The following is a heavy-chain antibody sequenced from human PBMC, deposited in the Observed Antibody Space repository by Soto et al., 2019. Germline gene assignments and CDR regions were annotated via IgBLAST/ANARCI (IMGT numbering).Heavy chain of an antibody. J-gene: IGHJ6*02. CDR3: ARDGCSSTSCYYYYGIDV. CDR1: GYTFTGYY. CDR2: INPNSGGT. V-gene: IGHV1-2*04. D-gene: IGHD2-2*01. Sequence: ASVKVSCKASGYTFTGYYMHWVRQAPGQGLEWMGWINPNSGGTNYAQKFQGWVTMTRDTSISTAYMELSRLRSDDTAVYYCARDGCSSTSCYYYYGIDVWGQGTTVTVSS.